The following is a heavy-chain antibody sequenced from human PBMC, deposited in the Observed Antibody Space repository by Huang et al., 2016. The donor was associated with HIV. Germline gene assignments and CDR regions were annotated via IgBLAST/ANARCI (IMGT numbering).Heavy chain of an antibody. D-gene: IGHD3-3*01. CDR2: ISSTGNTI. CDR3: ARKGRDDFWSGYPDY. Sequence: QVQLVESGGGLVKPGGSLRLSCAASGFTFIDYYMGWIRQAPGKGVEGVSYISSTGNTIDYPDSVKGRFTISRDNAKNSLFLQMNSLRAEDTAIYYCARKGRDDFWSGYPDYWGQGTLVTVSS. CDR1: GFTFIDYY. J-gene: IGHJ4*02. V-gene: IGHV3-11*04.